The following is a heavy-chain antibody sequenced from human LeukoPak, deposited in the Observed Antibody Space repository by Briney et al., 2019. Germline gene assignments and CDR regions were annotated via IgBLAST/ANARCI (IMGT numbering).Heavy chain of an antibody. Sequence: PGGSLRLSCAASGFIVSSNYMTWVRQAPGKGLEWVSVIYSEGKTYYADSVKGRFTISRDNSKNTLYLQMNSLRAEDTAVYYCAREWELQDGFDIWGQGTMVTVSS. J-gene: IGHJ3*02. CDR2: IYSEGKT. CDR1: GFIVSSNY. CDR3: AREWELQDGFDI. D-gene: IGHD1-26*01. V-gene: IGHV3-53*01.